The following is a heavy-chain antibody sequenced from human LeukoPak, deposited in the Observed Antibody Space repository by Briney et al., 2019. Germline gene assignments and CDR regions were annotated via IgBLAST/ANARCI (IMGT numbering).Heavy chain of an antibody. Sequence: GASVKVSCKASGYTFTGYYFHWVRQAPGQGLEWMGWINPNTAGTNYAQKFLGGVTLTWDTSIRTAYMELNRLTSDDTAVYYCATSAGDYRAGHYYYMGVWGKGTSVTVSS. V-gene: IGHV1-2*02. CDR1: GYTFTGYY. D-gene: IGHD4-11*01. CDR3: ATSAGDYRAGHYYYMGV. CDR2: INPNTAGT. J-gene: IGHJ6*03.